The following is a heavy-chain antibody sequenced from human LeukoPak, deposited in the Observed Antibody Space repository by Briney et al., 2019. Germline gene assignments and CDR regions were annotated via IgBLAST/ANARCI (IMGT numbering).Heavy chain of an antibody. CDR1: GFTFSSYA. V-gene: IGHV3-23*01. CDR2: ISGSGGST. CDR3: AKVVTGIVVGGVFHY. J-gene: IGHJ4*02. D-gene: IGHD3-22*01. Sequence: GGSLRFSCAASGFTFSSYAMSWVRQAPGKGLEWVSTISGSGGSTYYADSVKGRFTISRDNSKNTLYLQMNSLRAEDTAVYYCAKVVTGIVVGGVFHYWGQGTLVTVSS.